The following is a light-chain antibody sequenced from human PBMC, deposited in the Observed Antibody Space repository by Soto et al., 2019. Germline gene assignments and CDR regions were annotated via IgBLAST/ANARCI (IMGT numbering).Light chain of an antibody. CDR1: QGISSY. J-gene: IGKJ4*01. Sequence: DIQLTQSPSFLSASVGDRVTITCRASQGISSYLAWYQQKPGKAPKLLIYAASTLQSGVPSRFSGSGSGTEFTLTISSLQPEDFATYYCQQLNSYLTFGGGTKAEIK. CDR2: AAS. V-gene: IGKV1-9*01. CDR3: QQLNSYLT.